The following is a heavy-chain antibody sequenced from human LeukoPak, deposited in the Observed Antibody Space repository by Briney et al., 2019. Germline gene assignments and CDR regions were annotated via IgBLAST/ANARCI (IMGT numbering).Heavy chain of an antibody. CDR2: IYHSGST. V-gene: IGHV4-38-2*02. Sequence: SETLSLTCTVSGYSISSGYYWGWIRQPPGKRLEWIGSIYHSGSTDYNPSLKSRVTISVDTSKNQFSLKLSSVTAADTAVYYCARDLAVAGTGSAYWGQGTLVTVSS. D-gene: IGHD6-19*01. CDR1: GYSISSGYY. CDR3: ARDLAVAGTGSAY. J-gene: IGHJ4*02.